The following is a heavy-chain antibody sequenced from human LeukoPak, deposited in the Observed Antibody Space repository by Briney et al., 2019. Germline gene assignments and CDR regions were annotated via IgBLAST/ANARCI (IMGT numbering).Heavy chain of an antibody. D-gene: IGHD6-6*01. V-gene: IGHV3-7*03. CDR3: ARSSYSSSSSV. CDR1: GFTFSGFW. CDR2: INSDGSEG. J-gene: IGHJ3*01. Sequence: PGGSLRLSCAVSGFTFSGFWMSWSRQAPGKGLEWVASINSDGSEGYYADVVKGRLTISRDNAKNSLYLQINSLRAEDTAVYCCARSSYSSSSSVWGQGTMVTVSS.